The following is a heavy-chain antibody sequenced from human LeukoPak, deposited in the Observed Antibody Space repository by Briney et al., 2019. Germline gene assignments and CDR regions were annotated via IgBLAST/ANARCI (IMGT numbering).Heavy chain of an antibody. CDR1: GFTFSSYA. D-gene: IGHD1-26*01. CDR3: ARGGIVGAYPPWGWFDP. CDR2: ISGSGGST. Sequence: GGTLRLSCAASGFTFSSYAMNWVRQAPGKGLEWVSAISGSGGSTYYADSVKGRFTISRDNSKNTLYLQMNSLRAEDTAVYYCARGGIVGAYPPWGWFDPWGQGTLVTVSS. J-gene: IGHJ5*02. V-gene: IGHV3-23*01.